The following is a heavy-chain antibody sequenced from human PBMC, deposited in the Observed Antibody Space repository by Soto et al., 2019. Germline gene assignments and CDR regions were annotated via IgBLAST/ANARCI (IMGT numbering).Heavy chain of an antibody. V-gene: IGHV1-69*13. CDR1: GGTFSSYA. CDR3: ARGARDTAMVSSYYYYYGMDV. CDR2: IIPIFGTA. D-gene: IGHD5-18*01. J-gene: IGHJ6*02. Sequence: SVKVSCKASGGTFSSYAISWVRQAPGQGLEWMGGIIPIFGTANYAQKFQGRVTITADESTSTAYMELSSLRSEDTAVYYCARGARDTAMVSSYYYYYGMDVWGQGTTVTVSS.